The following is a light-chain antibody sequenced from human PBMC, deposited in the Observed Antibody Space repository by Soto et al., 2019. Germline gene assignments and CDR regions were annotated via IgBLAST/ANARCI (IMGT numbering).Light chain of an antibody. J-gene: IGLJ3*02. Sequence: QSALTQPASVSGSPGQSITISCTGTSSDVGGYKLVSWYQQHPGKAPKVLLYEGSERPSGVSDRFSGSKSGNTASLTISGLQAEDEADYYCCSYAGTTTWVFGGGTQVTVL. CDR2: EGS. CDR1: SSDVGGYKL. V-gene: IGLV2-23*01. CDR3: CSYAGTTTWV.